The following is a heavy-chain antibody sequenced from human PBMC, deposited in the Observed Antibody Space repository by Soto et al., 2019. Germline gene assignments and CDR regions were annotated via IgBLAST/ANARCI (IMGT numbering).Heavy chain of an antibody. CDR2: IFTGGST. J-gene: IGHJ3*02. V-gene: IGHV3-53*04. D-gene: IGHD6-19*01. CDR1: GFTVSSNY. Sequence: QPGGSLRLSCAASGFTVSSNYMSWVRQAPGKGLEWVSVIFTGGSTYYADSVKGRFTISRHSSMNTVYLQMDSLRAEDTAVYYCARDRQSSGWLDAFDIWGQGTMVTVSS. CDR3: ARDRQSSGWLDAFDI.